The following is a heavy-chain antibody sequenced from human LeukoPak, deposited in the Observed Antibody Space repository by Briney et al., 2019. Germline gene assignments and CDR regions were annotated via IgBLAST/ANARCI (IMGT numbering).Heavy chain of an antibody. CDR2: IKSKTDGGTT. Sequence: GGSLRLSCAASGFTFSNAWMSWVRQAPGKGLEWVGRIKSKTDGGTTDYAAPVKGRFTISRDDSKNTPYLQMNSLKTEDTAVYYCTTDRQIPSPYFDYWGQGTLVTVSS. V-gene: IGHV3-15*01. J-gene: IGHJ4*02. CDR3: TTDRQIPSPYFDY. CDR1: GFTFSNAW.